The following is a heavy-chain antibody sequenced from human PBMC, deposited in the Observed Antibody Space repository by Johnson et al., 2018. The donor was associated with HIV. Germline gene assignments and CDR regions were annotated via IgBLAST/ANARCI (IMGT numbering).Heavy chain of an antibody. V-gene: IGHV3-15*01. CDR1: EFTFSKAW. Sequence: VQLVESGGGLVKPGGSLRLSCAASEFTFSKAWMNWVRQAPGKGLEWVGRIKSNTDGGTADYAAPVNGRFTISRDDSKDTLYLEMKSLKTEDTAIYYCAREGGYSSSWYGGYGREDAFDIWGQGTMVTVSS. J-gene: IGHJ3*02. D-gene: IGHD6-13*01. CDR2: IKSNTDGGTA. CDR3: AREGGYSSSWYGGYGREDAFDI.